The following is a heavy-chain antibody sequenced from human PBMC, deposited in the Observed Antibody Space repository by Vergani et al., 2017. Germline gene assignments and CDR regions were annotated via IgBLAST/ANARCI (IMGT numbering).Heavy chain of an antibody. Sequence: QLQLQESGPGLVKPSETLSLTCTVSGGSISSSSYYWGWIRQPPGKGLEWIGSIYYSGSTYYNPSLKSRVNISVDTSKNQFSLKLSSVTAADTAVYYCARLDWVGGSYYTGLDPWGQGTLVTVSS. CDR1: GGSISSSSYY. CDR3: ARLDWVGGSYYTGLDP. CDR2: IYYSGST. V-gene: IGHV4-39*01. D-gene: IGHD1-26*01. J-gene: IGHJ5*02.